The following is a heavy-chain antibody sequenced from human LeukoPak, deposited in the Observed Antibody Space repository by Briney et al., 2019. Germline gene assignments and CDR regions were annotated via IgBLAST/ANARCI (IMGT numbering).Heavy chain of an antibody. Sequence: GGSLRLSCAASGFTFSSYSMSWVRQAPGKGLEWVGRIKSKTDGGTTDYAAPVKGRFTISRDDSKNTLYLQMNSLKTEDTAVYYCTTGYSSSWYRDYYYYMDVWGKGTTVTVSS. CDR2: IKSKTDGGTT. CDR1: GFTFSSYS. J-gene: IGHJ6*03. D-gene: IGHD6-13*01. V-gene: IGHV3-15*01. CDR3: TTGYSSSWYRDYYYYMDV.